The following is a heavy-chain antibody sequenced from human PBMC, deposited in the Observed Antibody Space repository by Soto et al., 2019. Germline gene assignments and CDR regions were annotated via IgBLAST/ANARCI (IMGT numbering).Heavy chain of an antibody. J-gene: IGHJ6*02. V-gene: IGHV3-30*03. CDR1: GFTFNSYG. D-gene: IGHD2-21*02. CDR3: ARTRSASSGFHYCSLDV. CDR2: ISYDSTKT. Sequence: QVQLVESGGGVVQPGRSLRLSCAASGFTFNSYGMHWVRQAPGNGLEWVAFISYDSTKTYYADSVKGRFTISRDNSNCAVYVQMTSLTGEDTAVYYCARTRSASSGFHYCSLDVWGQGTTVTFSS.